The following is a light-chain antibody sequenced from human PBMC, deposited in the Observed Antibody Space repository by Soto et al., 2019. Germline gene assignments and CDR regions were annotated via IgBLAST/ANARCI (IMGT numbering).Light chain of an antibody. J-gene: IGKJ5*01. Sequence: EIVMTQSPATLSVSPGERAALSCRASQSVSGNLAWYQQTPGQAPRLLIYGASTRATGIPARFSGSGFGTEFTLTISSLKSEQFGVYDCQQYNYRPPAFGQGTRLEIK. V-gene: IGKV3-15*01. CDR2: GAS. CDR1: QSVSGN. CDR3: QQYNYRPPA.